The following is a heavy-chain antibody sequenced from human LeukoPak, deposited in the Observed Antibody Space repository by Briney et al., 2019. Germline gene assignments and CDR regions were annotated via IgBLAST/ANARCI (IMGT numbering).Heavy chain of an antibody. D-gene: IGHD4-17*01. J-gene: IGHJ4*02. CDR1: DYSISSGYY. CDR2: IYHSGST. CDR3: ARDFFTVTTGFASFDY. Sequence: PSETLSLTCTVSDYSISSGYYWGWIRQPPGKGLEWIGSIYHSGSTYYNPSLKSRVTISVDTSKNQFSLKLSSVTAADTAVYYCARDFFTVTTGFASFDYWGQGTLVTVSS. V-gene: IGHV4-38-2*02.